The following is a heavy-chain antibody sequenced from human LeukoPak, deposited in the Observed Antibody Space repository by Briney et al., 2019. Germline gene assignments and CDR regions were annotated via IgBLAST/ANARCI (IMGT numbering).Heavy chain of an antibody. Sequence: GGSLRLSCAASGFTFSSFWMHWVRQAPGKGLVWVSRINTDGGSTTYADPVKGRFTISRDNAKNMVYLQMNSLRAEDTAVYYCATGSGSYYDSWGQGTRVTVSS. D-gene: IGHD6-19*01. CDR2: INTDGGST. CDR3: ATGSGSYYDS. CDR1: GFTFSSFW. V-gene: IGHV3-74*01. J-gene: IGHJ4*02.